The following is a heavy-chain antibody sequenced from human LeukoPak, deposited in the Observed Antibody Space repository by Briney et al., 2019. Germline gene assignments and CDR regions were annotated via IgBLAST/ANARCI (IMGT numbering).Heavy chain of an antibody. CDR3: ARDSSGSYCMDV. CDR2: IIPIFGTA. Sequence: ASVKVSCKASGGTFSSYAISWVRQAPGQGLEWMGGIIPIFGTANYAQKFQGRVTITADESTSTAYMELSSLRSEDTAVYYCARDSSGSYCMDVWGKGTTVTVSS. J-gene: IGHJ6*03. V-gene: IGHV1-69*13. CDR1: GGTFSSYA. D-gene: IGHD3-22*01.